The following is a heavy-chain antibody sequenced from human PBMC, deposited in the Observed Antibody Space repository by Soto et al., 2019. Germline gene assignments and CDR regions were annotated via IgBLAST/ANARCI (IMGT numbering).Heavy chain of an antibody. D-gene: IGHD6-19*01. J-gene: IGHJ4*02. Sequence: GGSLRLSCAASGFTFSSYGMHWVRQAPGKGLEWVAVIWYDGSNKYYADSVKGRFTISRDNSKNTLYLQMNSLRAEDTAVYYCAKDKGGIIAVAPDYWGQGTLVTVSS. CDR3: AKDKGGIIAVAPDY. CDR2: IWYDGSNK. V-gene: IGHV3-33*06. CDR1: GFTFSSYG.